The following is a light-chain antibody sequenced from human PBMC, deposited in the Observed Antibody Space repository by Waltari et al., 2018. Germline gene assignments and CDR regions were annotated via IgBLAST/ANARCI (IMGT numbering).Light chain of an antibody. Sequence: QSGLTQPASVSGSPGQSITVSCTGTSSDVGNYNLVPWYQQYPGKAPRRMVYEVTNRTSGVSDRFFGSKSGNTASLTISGLQSEDEADYYCCSYAGLGIYVFGTGTKVTVL. CDR1: SSDVGNYNL. CDR3: CSYAGLGIYV. V-gene: IGLV2-23*02. J-gene: IGLJ1*01. CDR2: EVT.